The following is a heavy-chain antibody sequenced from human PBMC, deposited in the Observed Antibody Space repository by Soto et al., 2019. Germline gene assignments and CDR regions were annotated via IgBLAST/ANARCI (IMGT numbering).Heavy chain of an antibody. CDR1: GFTFSSYS. CDR3: ARPYGGHYCMDV. CDR2: ISSSSSYI. Sequence: EVQLVESGGGLVKPGGSLRLSCAASGFTFSSYSMNWVRQAPGKGLEWVSSISSSSSYIYYADSVKGRLTISRDNAKNSLSLQMNSLRAEDTAVYYCARPYGGHYCMDVWGQGTTVTVSS. J-gene: IGHJ6*02. D-gene: IGHD4-17*01. V-gene: IGHV3-21*01.